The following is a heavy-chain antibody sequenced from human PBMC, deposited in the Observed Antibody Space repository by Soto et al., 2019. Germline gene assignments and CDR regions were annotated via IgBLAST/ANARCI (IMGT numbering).Heavy chain of an antibody. CDR2: IDDSGST. J-gene: IGHJ4*02. Sequence: QVQLQESGPGLVKPSETLSLTCTVSGGSISPYYWSWIRQPPGKGLEWIGYIDDSGSTNYNPSLKSRVTVSVDTSKNQFSLELSSVTAADTAVYYCARRIWELDYFGYWGQGTLVTVSS. V-gene: IGHV4-59*01. D-gene: IGHD1-26*01. CDR3: ARRIWELDYFGY. CDR1: GGSISPYY.